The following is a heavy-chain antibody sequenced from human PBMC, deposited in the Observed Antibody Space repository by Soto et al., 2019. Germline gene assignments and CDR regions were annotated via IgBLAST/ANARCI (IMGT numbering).Heavy chain of an antibody. CDR3: ARGGKYRYFDY. CDR2: ISPYNGDT. CDR1: GYTFTLFG. V-gene: IGHV1-18*01. J-gene: IGHJ4*02. D-gene: IGHD2-2*02. Sequence: QVQLVQSGAEVKKPGASVKVSCTTSGYTFTLFGITWVRQAPGQGLEWMGWISPYNGDTKYAEQLEGRVTLTTDTSTDTAYMELTSLTSDDTAEYYCARGGKYRYFDYWGQGTLVTVSS.